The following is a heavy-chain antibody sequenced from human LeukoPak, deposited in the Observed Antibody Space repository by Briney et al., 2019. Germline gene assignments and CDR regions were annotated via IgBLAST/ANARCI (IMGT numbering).Heavy chain of an antibody. CDR2: ISGSGDTT. CDR3: AKSRGESRGASNY. D-gene: IGHD1-26*01. V-gene: IGHV3-23*01. Sequence: TGGSVRLSCAASGFTFSSYDMNWVRQAPGKGLEWVSFISGSGDTTYYADAVKGRFTISRDSSKNTLYLQMNSLRAEDTAVYYCAKSRGESRGASNYWGQGTLVTVSS. CDR1: GFTFSSYD. J-gene: IGHJ4*02.